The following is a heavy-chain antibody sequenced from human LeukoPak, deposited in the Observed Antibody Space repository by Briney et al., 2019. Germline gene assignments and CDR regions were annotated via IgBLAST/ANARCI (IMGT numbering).Heavy chain of an antibody. CDR1: GYSFTSYG. D-gene: IGHD2-15*01. J-gene: IGHJ5*02. Sequence: GASVKVSCKASGYSFTSYGISWVRQAPGQGLEWMGWISTYNGNTNYAQNLQGRVTMTTDTSTSTAYMELRSLRSDDTALYYCARHSSRIIVVAASRDWFDPWGQGSLVTVSS. CDR2: ISTYNGNT. V-gene: IGHV1-18*01. CDR3: ARHSSRIIVVAASRDWFDP.